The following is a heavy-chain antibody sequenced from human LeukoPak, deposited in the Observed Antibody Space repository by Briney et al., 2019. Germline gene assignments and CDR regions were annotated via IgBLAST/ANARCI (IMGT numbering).Heavy chain of an antibody. CDR3: ARDDSSDY. Sequence: SETLSLTCTVSGGSISSYYWSWIRQPPGKGLEWIGYIYYSGSTNYNPSLKSRVTISVDTSKNQFSLKLSSVTAADTAVYYCARDDSSDYWGQGTLVTVSS. J-gene: IGHJ4*02. CDR1: GGSISSYY. CDR2: IYYSGST. V-gene: IGHV4-59*01. D-gene: IGHD3-22*01.